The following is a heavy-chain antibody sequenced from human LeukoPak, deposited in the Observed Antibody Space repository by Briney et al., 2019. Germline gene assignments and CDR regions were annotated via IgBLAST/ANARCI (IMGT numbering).Heavy chain of an antibody. CDR2: ISGSGDST. CDR3: AKDRGRIAVAGTGDY. D-gene: IGHD6-19*01. CDR1: GFTFSSYG. J-gene: IGHJ4*02. V-gene: IGHV3-23*01. Sequence: GGSLRLSCAASGFTFSSYGMNWVRQAPGKGLEWVSAISGSGDSTYYADSVKGRFTISRDNSKNTLYLQMNSLRAEDTAVYYCAKDRGRIAVAGTGDYWGQGTLVTVSS.